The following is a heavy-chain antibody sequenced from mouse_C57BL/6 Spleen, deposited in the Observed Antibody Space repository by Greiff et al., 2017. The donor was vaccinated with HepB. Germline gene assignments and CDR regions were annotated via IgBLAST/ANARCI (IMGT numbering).Heavy chain of an antibody. CDR2: ISDGGSYT. V-gene: IGHV5-4*01. CDR1: GFTFSSYA. CDR3: ARESYDYDGYFDV. Sequence: EVHLVESGGGLVKPGGSLKLSCAASGFTFSSYAMSWVRQTPEKRLEWVATISDGGSYTYYPDNVKGRFTISRDNAKNNLYLQMSHLKSEDTAMYYCARESYDYDGYFDVWGTGTTVTVSS. D-gene: IGHD2-4*01. J-gene: IGHJ1*03.